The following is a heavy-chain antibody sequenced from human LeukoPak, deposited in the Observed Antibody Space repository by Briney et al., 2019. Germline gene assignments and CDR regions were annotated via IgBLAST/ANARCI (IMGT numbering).Heavy chain of an antibody. D-gene: IGHD1-20*01. CDR1: GGSFSGYY. V-gene: IGHV4-34*01. CDR3: ARGRGYNWNYFDY. Sequence: SETLSLTCAVYGGSFSGYYWSWIRQPPGKGLEWIGEINHSGSTNYNPSLKSRVTISVDTSKNQFSLKLSSVTAADTAVYYCARGRGYNWNYFDYWGQGTLVTASS. CDR2: INHSGST. J-gene: IGHJ4*02.